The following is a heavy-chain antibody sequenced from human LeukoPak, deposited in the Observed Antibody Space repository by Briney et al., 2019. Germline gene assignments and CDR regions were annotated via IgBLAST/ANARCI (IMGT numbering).Heavy chain of an antibody. CDR1: GFTFGSCG. CDR3: ATETIGRHYDY. CDR2: IGPTGTDR. J-gene: IGHJ4*02. D-gene: IGHD1-14*01. V-gene: IGHV3-21*01. Sequence: PGGSLRLPCAASGFTFGSCGFNWVRQAPGKGLEWVSSIGPTGTDRYYADSVRGRFTISRDNAKNSMYLQMDSLRDEDTAVYYCATETIGRHYDYWGQGTLLTVSS.